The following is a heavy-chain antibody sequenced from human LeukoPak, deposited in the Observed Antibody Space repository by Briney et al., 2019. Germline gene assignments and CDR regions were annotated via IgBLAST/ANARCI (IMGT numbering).Heavy chain of an antibody. CDR2: IYYSGST. D-gene: IGHD4-17*01. CDR1: GGSISSYY. J-gene: IGHJ4*02. V-gene: IGHV4-59*01. Sequence: SETLSLTCTVSGGSISSYYWSWIRQPPGKGLEWIGYIYYSGSTNYNPSLKSRVTISVDTSKNQFSLKLSSETAADTAVYYCARGGTVTTGDYWGQGTLVTVSS. CDR3: ARGGTVTTGDY.